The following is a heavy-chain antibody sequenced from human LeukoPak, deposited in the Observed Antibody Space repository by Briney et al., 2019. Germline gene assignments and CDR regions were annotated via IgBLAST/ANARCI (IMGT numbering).Heavy chain of an antibody. Sequence: GGSLRLSCAAAVFTFSSYAMSWVRQAAGKGLECISGFSGSGASTYYADSVKGRFTTSRDNSKNTLYLQMNSLRAEDTAVYYCAKKYNTGLDPWGQGTLVTVSS. V-gene: IGHV3-23*01. D-gene: IGHD1-14*01. CDR3: AKKYNTGLDP. CDR1: VFTFSSYA. CDR2: FSGSGAST. J-gene: IGHJ5*02.